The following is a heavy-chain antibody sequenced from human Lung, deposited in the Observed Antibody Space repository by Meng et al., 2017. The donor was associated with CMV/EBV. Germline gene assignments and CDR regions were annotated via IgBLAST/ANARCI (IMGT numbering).Heavy chain of an antibody. CDR2: ISWNSYSI. V-gene: IGHV3-9*01. D-gene: IGHD2-2*01. J-gene: IGHJ6*02. Sequence: SXEASGFRFDDYGMNWVRQAPGKGLEWVSGISWNSYSIGYADSVKGRFTISRDNAKNSLHLQMNRPIAEDKALYYCEKGTDCPSGYCRSTNWDYYYGMDVWGQGTTVXVSS. CDR1: GFRFDDYG. CDR3: EKGTDCPSGYCRSTNWDYYYGMDV.